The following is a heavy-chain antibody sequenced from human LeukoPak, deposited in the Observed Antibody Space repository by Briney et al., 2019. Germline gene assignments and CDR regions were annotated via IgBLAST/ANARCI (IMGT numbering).Heavy chain of an antibody. CDR2: ISYSSSTI. D-gene: IGHD4-17*01. Sequence: SGGSLRLSCAASGFTFSSYSMNWARQAPGKGLEWVSYISYSSSTIYYADSVKGRFTISRDNAKNSLYLQMDSLRAEDTAVYYCARDRLHYGEYEKTFDYWGQGTLVTVSS. CDR1: GFTFSSYS. CDR3: ARDRLHYGEYEKTFDY. V-gene: IGHV3-48*01. J-gene: IGHJ4*02.